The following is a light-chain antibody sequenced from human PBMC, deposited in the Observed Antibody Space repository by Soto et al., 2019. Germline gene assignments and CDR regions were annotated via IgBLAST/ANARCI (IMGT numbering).Light chain of an antibody. J-gene: IGLJ2*01. V-gene: IGLV1-40*01. CDR3: AAWDDSLSGPHVV. CDR2: GNN. CDR1: SSNIGAGYD. Sequence: QSVLTQPPSVSGAPGQRVTISCTGSSSNIGAGYDVHWYQHLPGTAPKLLIYGNNNRPSGVPDRFSGSKSGTSASLAISGLRSEDEADYYCAAWDDSLSGPHVVFGGGTKLTVL.